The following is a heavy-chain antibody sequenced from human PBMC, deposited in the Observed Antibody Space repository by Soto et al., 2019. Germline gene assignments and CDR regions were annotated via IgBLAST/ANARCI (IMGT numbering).Heavy chain of an antibody. J-gene: IGHJ3*02. D-gene: IGHD2-2*01. V-gene: IGHV1-8*01. CDR2: MNPNSGNT. CDR1: GYTFTSYD. Sequence: QVQLVQSGAEVKKPGASVKVSCKASGYTFTSYDINWVRQATGQGLEWMGWMNPNSGNTGYAQKFQGRVTMTRNNSISTAYMEPGSLRSEDTAVYYCARDRYCSSTSCPFAFDIWGQGTMVTVSS. CDR3: ARDRYCSSTSCPFAFDI.